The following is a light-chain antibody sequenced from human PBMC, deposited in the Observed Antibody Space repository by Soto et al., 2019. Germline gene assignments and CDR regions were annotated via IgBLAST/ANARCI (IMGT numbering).Light chain of an antibody. CDR3: QQYGSSRWT. J-gene: IGKJ1*01. CDR2: GAS. V-gene: IGKV3-20*01. Sequence: EIVLTQSPGTLSVSPGERATLSCRASQSVSSSYLAWYQQKPGQAPRLLIYGASSRATGIPDRFSGSGSGTDFTLTISRLEPEDFAVYYCQQYGSSRWTFGQGTKVDIK. CDR1: QSVSSSY.